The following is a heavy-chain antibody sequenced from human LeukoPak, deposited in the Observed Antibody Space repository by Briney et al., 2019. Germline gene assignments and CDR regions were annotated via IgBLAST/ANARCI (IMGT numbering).Heavy chain of an antibody. CDR1: GGTFSSYA. V-gene: IGHV1-69*13. CDR2: IIPIFGTA. D-gene: IGHD5-18*01. CDR3: ARVFRGYSYGHGYWDAFDI. Sequence: SVKVSCKASGGTFSSYAISWVRQAPGQGLEWMGGIIPIFGTANYAQKFQGRVTITAEESTSTAYMELSSLRSEDTAVYYCARVFRGYSYGHGYWDAFDIWGQGTMVTVSS. J-gene: IGHJ3*02.